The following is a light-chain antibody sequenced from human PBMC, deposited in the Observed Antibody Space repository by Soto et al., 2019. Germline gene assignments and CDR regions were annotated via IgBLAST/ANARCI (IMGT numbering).Light chain of an antibody. CDR3: QVWESAFI. J-gene: IGLJ2*01. CDR2: DDS. V-gene: IGLV3-21*02. CDR1: NVGTKS. Sequence: SYELTQPPSVSVAPGQTASTAFGGDNVGTKSVHWYQQRPGQAPMLVVYDDSDRPSGIPERFSGSNSGNTATLTITRVEAGDEADYYCQVWESAFIFGGGTKLTVL.